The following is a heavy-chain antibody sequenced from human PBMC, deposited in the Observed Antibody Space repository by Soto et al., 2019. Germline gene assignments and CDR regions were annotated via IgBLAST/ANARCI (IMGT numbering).Heavy chain of an antibody. CDR1: GFTFSSYG. CDR3: ARDDKTYYYDSSGYYFGQFVDY. J-gene: IGHJ4*02. D-gene: IGHD3-22*01. CDR2: IWYDGSNK. V-gene: IGHV3-33*01. Sequence: GGSLRLSCVASGFTFSSYGMHWVRQAPGKGLEWVAVIWYDGSNKYYADSVKGRFTISRDNSKNTLYLQMNSLRAEDTAVYYCARDDKTYYYDSSGYYFGQFVDYWGQGTLVTVSS.